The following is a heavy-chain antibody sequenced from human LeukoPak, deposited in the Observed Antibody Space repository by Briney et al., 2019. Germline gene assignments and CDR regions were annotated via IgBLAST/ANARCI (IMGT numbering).Heavy chain of an antibody. CDR3: ARGYSGFGVYGMDV. Sequence: GGSLRLSCTASGFTFSTSWMHWVRQAPGEGLVWVSRINPDGSAPTYADSVKGRFPISRDTAKNTLFLQMSSLRAEDTAVYFCARGYSGFGVYGMDVWGKGTTVTVSS. D-gene: IGHD5-12*01. CDR1: GFTFSTSW. V-gene: IGHV3-74*01. J-gene: IGHJ6*04. CDR2: INPDGSAP.